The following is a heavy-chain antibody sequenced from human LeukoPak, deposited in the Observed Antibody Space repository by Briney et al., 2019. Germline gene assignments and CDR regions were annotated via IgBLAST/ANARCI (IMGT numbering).Heavy chain of an antibody. CDR1: GFTFSSYA. D-gene: IGHD1-26*01. CDR2: ISGSGGST. CDR3: AKGNGIVGATTFDY. Sequence: GGSLRLSCAASGFTFSSYAMSWVRQAPGKGLDWVSAISGSGGSTYYVDSVKGRFTISRDNSKNTLYLQMTSLRAEDTAVYYCAKGNGIVGATTFDYWGQGTLVTVSS. V-gene: IGHV3-23*01. J-gene: IGHJ4*02.